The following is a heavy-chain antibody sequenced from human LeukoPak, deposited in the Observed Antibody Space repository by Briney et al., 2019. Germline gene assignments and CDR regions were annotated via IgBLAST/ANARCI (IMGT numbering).Heavy chain of an antibody. V-gene: IGHV4-59*12. CDR2: IYYSGST. Sequence: SETLSLTCTVSGGSISSYYWSWIRQPPGKGLEWIGYIYYSGSTNYNPSLKSRVTISVDTSKNQFSLKLSSVTAADTAVYYCAREEVNGDNYYYYMDVWGKGTTVTVSS. CDR3: AREEVNGDNYYYYMDV. D-gene: IGHD3-10*01. J-gene: IGHJ6*03. CDR1: GGSISSYY.